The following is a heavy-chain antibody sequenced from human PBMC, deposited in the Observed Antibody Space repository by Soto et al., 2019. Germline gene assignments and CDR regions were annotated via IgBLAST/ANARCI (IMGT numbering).Heavy chain of an antibody. Sequence: QVQLVQSGAEVKKPGSSVKVSCKASGGTFSSYAISWVRQAPGQGLEWMGGIIPIFGTTNYAQKFQGRVTITADESTSTAYMELSSLRSGDTAVYYCASQGGYSYGTNWFDPWGQGTLVTVSS. CDR3: ASQGGYSYGTNWFDP. CDR1: GGTFSSYA. J-gene: IGHJ5*02. D-gene: IGHD5-18*01. CDR2: IIPIFGTT. V-gene: IGHV1-69*01.